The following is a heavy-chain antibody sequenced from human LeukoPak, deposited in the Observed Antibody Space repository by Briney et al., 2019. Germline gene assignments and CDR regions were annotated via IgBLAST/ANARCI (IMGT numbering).Heavy chain of an antibody. CDR2: ISGTGGST. J-gene: IGHJ6*03. CDR3: AKKAGNYYYHYYMDV. Sequence: QTGGSLRLSCAASVFTFSSYAMSWVRQAPGKGLEWVSAISGTGGSTYYADSVKGRFTISRDNSNNTLYLQMNSLRAEDTAVYNCAKKAGNYYYHYYMDVWGKGTTVTVSS. V-gene: IGHV3-23*01. D-gene: IGHD1-1*01. CDR1: VFTFSSYA.